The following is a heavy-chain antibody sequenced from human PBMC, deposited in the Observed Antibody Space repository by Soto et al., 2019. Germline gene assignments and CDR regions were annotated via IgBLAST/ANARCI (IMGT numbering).Heavy chain of an antibody. CDR3: ARSDVATGAFDI. Sequence: SGPTLVNPTQTLTLTCTFSGFSLSTSGMCVNWIRQPPGKALEWLALIDWDDDKYYSTSLKTRLTISKDTSKNQVVLKMTNMDHVDTATYYCARSDVATGAFDIWGQGTMVTVSS. CDR2: IDWDDDK. D-gene: IGHD4-17*01. J-gene: IGHJ3*02. CDR1: GFSLSTSGMC. V-gene: IGHV2-70*01.